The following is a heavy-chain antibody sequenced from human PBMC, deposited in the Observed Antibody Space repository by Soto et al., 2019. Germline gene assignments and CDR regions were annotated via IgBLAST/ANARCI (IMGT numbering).Heavy chain of an antibody. J-gene: IGHJ4*02. CDR1: GGSISSGGYY. CDR2: IYYSGST. CDR3: ARGPPFGY. V-gene: IGHV4-31*02. Sequence: LCGGSISSGGYYWSWIRQHPGKGLEWIGYIYYSGSTYYNPSLKSRVTISVDTSKNQFSLKLSSVTAADTAVYYCARGPPFGYWGQGTLVTVSS.